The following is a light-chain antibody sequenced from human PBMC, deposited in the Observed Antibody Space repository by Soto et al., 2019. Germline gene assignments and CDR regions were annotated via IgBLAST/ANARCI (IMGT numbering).Light chain of an antibody. V-gene: IGLV2-8*01. CDR2: KVN. CDR3: SSHASNNKYIF. J-gene: IGLJ2*01. Sequence: QSALTQPPSASGSPGQSVTISCTGTSSDVGAYNFVSWYQQHPGKAPKLMISKVNNRPSGVPDRFSGSKSGNTASLTVSGLPAEDDGDYCFSSHASNNKYIFFGGGTKLTVL. CDR1: SSDVGAYNF.